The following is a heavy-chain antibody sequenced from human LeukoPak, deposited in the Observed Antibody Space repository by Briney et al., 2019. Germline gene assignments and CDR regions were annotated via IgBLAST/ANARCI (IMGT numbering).Heavy chain of an antibody. Sequence: GGSLRLSCAASGFTFSSYSMEWVRQAPGKGLEWVSHINSSWSTIYYADSVKGRFTISRDNAKNSLYLQMNSLRAEDTAVYYCARVLLERPGIDSFDIWGQGTTVTVSS. CDR1: GFTFSSYS. J-gene: IGHJ3*02. CDR3: ARVLLERPGIDSFDI. D-gene: IGHD1-1*01. V-gene: IGHV3-48*01. CDR2: INSSWSTI.